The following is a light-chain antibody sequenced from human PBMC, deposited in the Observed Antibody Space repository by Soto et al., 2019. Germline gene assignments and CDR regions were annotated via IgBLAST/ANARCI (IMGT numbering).Light chain of an antibody. V-gene: IGLV2-18*01. CDR3: SLYTSENTYV. Sequence: QSVLTQPPSVSGSPGQSVTISCTGTSTDFVSYNRVSWYQQPPGTAPKLMIYEVRKRPSGVPDRFSGSKSGNTASLNISGLQAADEADYYCSLYTSENTYVFGTGTKLTVL. J-gene: IGLJ1*01. CDR1: STDFVSYNR. CDR2: EVR.